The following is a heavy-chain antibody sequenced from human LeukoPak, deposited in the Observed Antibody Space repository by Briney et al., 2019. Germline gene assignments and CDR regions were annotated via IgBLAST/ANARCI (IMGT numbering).Heavy chain of an antibody. J-gene: IGHJ4*02. Sequence: GGSLRLSCAASGFTFSSYAMHWVRQAPGRGLEWVAVISYDGNNKYYADSVKGRFTISRDNSKNTLYLQVNSLRAEDTAVYYCAGGNYDSSGYYLGSDHWGQGTLVTVSS. CDR3: AGGNYDSSGYYLGSDH. CDR1: GFTFSSYA. V-gene: IGHV3-30*04. CDR2: ISYDGNNK. D-gene: IGHD3-22*01.